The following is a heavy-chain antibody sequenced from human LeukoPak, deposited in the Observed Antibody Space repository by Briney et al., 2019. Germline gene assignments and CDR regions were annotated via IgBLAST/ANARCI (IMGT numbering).Heavy chain of an antibody. J-gene: IGHJ5*02. Sequence: PSETLSLTCAVSGGSISSGGYSWSWIRQPPGKGLEWIGYIYYSGSTYYNPSLKSRVTISVDTSKNQFSLKLSSVTAADTAVYYCASHTSVAWFDPWGQGTLVTVSS. CDR3: ASHTSVAWFDP. CDR1: GGSISSGGYS. V-gene: IGHV4-30-4*07. CDR2: IYYSGST.